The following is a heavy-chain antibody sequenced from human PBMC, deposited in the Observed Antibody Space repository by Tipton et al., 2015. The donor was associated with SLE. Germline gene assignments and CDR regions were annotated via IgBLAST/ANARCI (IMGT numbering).Heavy chain of an antibody. J-gene: IGHJ4*02. Sequence: SLRLSCAASGFTFSAYWMHWVRQAPGEGLVWVSRIESDGSRTTYADSVKGRFTISRDNAKNTLYLQMNSLRAEDTAVYYCARASAAADLYFDYWGQGTLVTVSS. CDR3: ARASAAADLYFDY. D-gene: IGHD6-13*01. V-gene: IGHV3-74*03. CDR1: GFTFSAYW. CDR2: IESDGSRT.